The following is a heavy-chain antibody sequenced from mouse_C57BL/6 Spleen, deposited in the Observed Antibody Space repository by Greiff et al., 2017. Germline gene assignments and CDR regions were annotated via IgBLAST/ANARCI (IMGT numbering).Heavy chain of an antibody. Sequence: QVHVKQSGAELVRPGASVKLSCKASGYTFTDYYINWVKQRPGQGLEWIARIYPGSGNTYYNEKFKGKATLTAEKSSSTAYMQLSSLTSEDSAVYFCARSGLPFDYWGQGTTLTVSS. CDR2: IYPGSGNT. V-gene: IGHV1-76*01. J-gene: IGHJ2*01. CDR1: GYTFTDYY. D-gene: IGHD3-1*01. CDR3: ARSGLPFDY.